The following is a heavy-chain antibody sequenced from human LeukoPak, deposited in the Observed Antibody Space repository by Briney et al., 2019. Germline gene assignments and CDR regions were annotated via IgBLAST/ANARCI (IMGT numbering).Heavy chain of an antibody. D-gene: IGHD5-18*01. J-gene: IGHJ4*02. CDR3: AKGLATSYSYGLDY. Sequence: SETLSLTCGVYGGSFSGYSWSWIRQPPGKGLEWIGEINHSGSTNYNPSLKSRVTISVDTSKNQFSLKLSSVTAADTAVYYCAKGLATSYSYGLDYWGQGTLVTVSS. CDR1: GGSFSGYS. V-gene: IGHV4-34*01. CDR2: INHSGST.